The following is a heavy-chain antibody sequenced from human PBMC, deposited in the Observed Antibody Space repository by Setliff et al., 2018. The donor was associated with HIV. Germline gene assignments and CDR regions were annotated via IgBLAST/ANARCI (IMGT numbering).Heavy chain of an antibody. Sequence: HPGGSLRLSCAASRFTLSSYWMSWVRQAPGKGLEWVANIKEDGSEKYYVDSVKGRFTISRDTSKNTLYLQMNSLRAEDTAVYYCARRAYCSSTTCFDNWGQGTLVTVSS. CDR1: RFTLSSYW. CDR2: IKEDGSEK. J-gene: IGHJ4*02. D-gene: IGHD2-2*01. CDR3: ARRAYCSSTTCFDN. V-gene: IGHV3-7*01.